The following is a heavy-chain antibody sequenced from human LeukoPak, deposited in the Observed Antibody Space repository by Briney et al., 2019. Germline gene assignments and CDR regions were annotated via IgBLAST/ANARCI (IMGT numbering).Heavy chain of an antibody. Sequence: ASVKVSCKTSGYTFTTHDINWVRQAPGQGLEWMGRISAYNGYTNYGRRFQGRVTTTTDTSTNAAYMELRSLRSDDTAVYYCARVGTGTRSFDSWGQGTLVTVSS. CDR3: ARVGTGTRSFDS. CDR1: GYTFTTHD. V-gene: IGHV1-18*01. CDR2: ISAYNGYT. J-gene: IGHJ4*02. D-gene: IGHD1/OR15-1a*01.